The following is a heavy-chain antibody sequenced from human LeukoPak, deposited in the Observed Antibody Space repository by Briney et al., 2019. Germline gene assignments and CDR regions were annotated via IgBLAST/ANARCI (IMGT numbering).Heavy chain of an antibody. Sequence: GRPLRLSCAASGFALNSNVMHWVRQAPGEGLEWVAGISSDGSNKFYRDSVKGRFTISRDSSKNTLFLELGSLRAEDTAVYYCYYAGYWGQGALVTVSS. CDR1: GFALNSNV. D-gene: IGHD3-10*01. V-gene: IGHV3-30-3*02. CDR2: ISSDGSNK. CDR3: YYAGY. J-gene: IGHJ4*02.